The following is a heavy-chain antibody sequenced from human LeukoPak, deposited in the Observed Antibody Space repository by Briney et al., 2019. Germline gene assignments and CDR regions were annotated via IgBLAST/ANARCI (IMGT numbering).Heavy chain of an antibody. J-gene: IGHJ4*02. CDR2: IYSGGST. CDR3: ARALPPTYYFDY. V-gene: IGHV3-53*01. CDR1: GFTVSSNY. Sequence: GGSLRLSCAASGFTVSSNYMSWVRQAPGKGLERVSVIYSGGSTYYADSVKGRFTISRDNSKNTLYLQMNSLRAEDTAVYYCARALPPTYYFDYWGQGTLVTVSS.